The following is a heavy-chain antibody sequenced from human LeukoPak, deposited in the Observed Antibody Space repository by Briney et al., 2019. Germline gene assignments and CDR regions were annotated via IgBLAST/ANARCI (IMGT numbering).Heavy chain of an antibody. Sequence: PSETLSLTCTVSGGSISGYYWSWIRQSPGKGLVWLGYMYYTGSTNYNPSLKSRVTLSIDMSKNQFSLKLRSVTAADTALYYCARHFTYYYDSNGYPRDGFDIWGQGTTVTVSS. CDR1: GGSISGYY. J-gene: IGHJ3*02. D-gene: IGHD3-22*01. V-gene: IGHV4-59*08. CDR2: MYYTGST. CDR3: ARHFTYYYDSNGYPRDGFDI.